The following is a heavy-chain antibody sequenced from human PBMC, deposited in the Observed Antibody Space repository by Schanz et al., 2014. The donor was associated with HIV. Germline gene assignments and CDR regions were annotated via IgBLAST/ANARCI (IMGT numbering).Heavy chain of an antibody. V-gene: IGHV1-2*02. CDR1: GYSFTAYY. J-gene: IGHJ5*02. Sequence: QVQLVQSGAEVKKPGASVTVSCKASGYSFTAYYMHWVRQAPGQGLEWMGWINPNSGGTNYAQKFQGRVTMTRDTSISTTYMELTRLRSDDTAVYYCARDTEFYDVWSGPSWFDPWGQGTLVTVSS. D-gene: IGHD3-3*01. CDR2: INPNSGGT. CDR3: ARDTEFYDVWSGPSWFDP.